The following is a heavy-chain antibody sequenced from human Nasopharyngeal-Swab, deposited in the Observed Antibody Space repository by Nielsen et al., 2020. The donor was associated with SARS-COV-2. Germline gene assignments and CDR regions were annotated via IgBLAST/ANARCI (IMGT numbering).Heavy chain of an antibody. CDR1: GFIFSTYN. D-gene: IGHD1-20*01. CDR2: IKEDGSEK. CDR3: ARLPRNNWRLDS. J-gene: IGHJ4*02. V-gene: IGHV3-7*03. Sequence: GESLKISCVGSGFIFSTYNLNWVRQAPGKGLEWVANIKEDGSEKDYVDSVKGRFTISRDNIKNSLYLQMNSLRVEDTAVYFCARLPRNNWRLDSWGQGILVTVSS.